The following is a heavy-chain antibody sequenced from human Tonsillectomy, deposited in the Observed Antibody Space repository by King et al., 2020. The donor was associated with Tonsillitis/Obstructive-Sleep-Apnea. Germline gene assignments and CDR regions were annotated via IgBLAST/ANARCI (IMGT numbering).Heavy chain of an antibody. J-gene: IGHJ6*03. Sequence: VQLVESGGDLVQPGRSLRLSCIASGFTFGDYAMSWVRQAPGKGLEWVGFIRSKAYGGTPEYAASVKGRFTISRDDSKSIAYLQMNSLKTEDTAVYYCSREYDSSGYYYVGYYCYYMDVWGKGTTVSVSS. V-gene: IGHV3-49*04. CDR3: SREYDSSGYYYVGYYCYYMDV. CDR1: GFTFGDYA. CDR2: IRSKAYGGTP. D-gene: IGHD3-22*01.